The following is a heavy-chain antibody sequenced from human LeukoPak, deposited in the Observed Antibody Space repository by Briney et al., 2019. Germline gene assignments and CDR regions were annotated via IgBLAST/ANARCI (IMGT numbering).Heavy chain of an antibody. J-gene: IGHJ4*02. Sequence: PGGALRLSRAASRFTLSSYSMNWVRPALGRGVVWVSSISSSSSNIYYADSVKGRFTISRDNTKNSLYLQMNSLRAEDTAVYYCARDADYGDYPGDYWGQGTLVTVSS. V-gene: IGHV3-21*01. CDR1: RFTLSSYS. D-gene: IGHD4-17*01. CDR2: ISSSSSNI. CDR3: ARDADYGDYPGDY.